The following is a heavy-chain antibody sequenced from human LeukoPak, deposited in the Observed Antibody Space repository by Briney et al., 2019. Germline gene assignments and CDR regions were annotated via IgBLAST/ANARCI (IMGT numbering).Heavy chain of an antibody. CDR2: IYYSGST. V-gene: IGHV4-31*03. CDR3: ARDQVLAVTKESHYYYGMDV. D-gene: IGHD4-17*01. J-gene: IGHJ6*02. Sequence: SETLSLTCTVSGGSISSGGYYWSWIRQHPGKGLEWIGYIYYSGSTYYNPSLKSRVTISVDTSKNQFSLKLSSVTAADTAVYYCARDQVLAVTKESHYYYGMDVWGQGTTVTVSS. CDR1: GGSISSGGYY.